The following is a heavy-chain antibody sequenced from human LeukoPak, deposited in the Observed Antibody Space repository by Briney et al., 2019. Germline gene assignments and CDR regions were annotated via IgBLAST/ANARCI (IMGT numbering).Heavy chain of an antibody. CDR3: AREGYRSRADY. CDR1: GGSFSGYY. D-gene: IGHD6-19*01. V-gene: IGHV4-34*01. Sequence: SETLSLTCAVYGGSFSGYYWSWIRQPPGKGLEWIGEINHSGSTNYNPSFKSRVTISVDTSKNQFSLKLSSVTAADTAVYYCAREGYRSRADYWGQGTLVTVSS. CDR2: INHSGST. J-gene: IGHJ4*02.